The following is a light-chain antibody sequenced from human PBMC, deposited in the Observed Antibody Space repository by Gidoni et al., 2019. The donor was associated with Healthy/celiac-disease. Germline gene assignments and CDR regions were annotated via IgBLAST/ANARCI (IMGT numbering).Light chain of an antibody. CDR2: ATC. V-gene: IGLV1-40*01. CDR3: QSYDSSLSGSHVV. Sequence: QSVLTQPPSVSEAPGQRVTISCTGSSSNIGAGYDVHWYQQLPGTAPKLLIYATCNRPSGVPDRFSGSKSGTSASLAITGLQAEDEADYYCQSYDSSLSGSHVVFGGGTKLTVL. CDR1: SSNIGAGYD. J-gene: IGLJ2*01.